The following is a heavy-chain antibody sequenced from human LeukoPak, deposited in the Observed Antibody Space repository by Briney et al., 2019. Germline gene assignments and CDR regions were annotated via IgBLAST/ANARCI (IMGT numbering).Heavy chain of an antibody. CDR3: AKAISPRLDYYYGMDV. J-gene: IGHJ6*02. CDR2: ISNSGGST. D-gene: IGHD3-3*01. Sequence: HPGGSLRLSCAASGFTFGSFAMSWVRQAPGKGLEWVSGISNSGGSTYYADSVKGRFTISRDNSKNRLYLQMNSLRADDTAVYYCAKAISPRLDYYYGMDVWGQGTTVTVSS. CDR1: GFTFGSFA. V-gene: IGHV3-23*01.